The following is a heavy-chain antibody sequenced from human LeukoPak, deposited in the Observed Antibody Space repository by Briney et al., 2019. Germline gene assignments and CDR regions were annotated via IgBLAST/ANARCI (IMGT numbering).Heavy chain of an antibody. J-gene: IGHJ4*02. V-gene: IGHV3-23*01. Sequence: GGSLRLSCAASGFTFSSYAMSWVRQAPGKGLEWVSAISGSGGSAYYADSVRGRFTISRDNSKNTLYLQMNSLRAEDTAEYYCAKGNSGALYYFDYWGQGTLVTVSS. D-gene: IGHD4/OR15-4a*01. CDR1: GFTFSSYA. CDR2: ISGSGGSA. CDR3: AKGNSGALYYFDY.